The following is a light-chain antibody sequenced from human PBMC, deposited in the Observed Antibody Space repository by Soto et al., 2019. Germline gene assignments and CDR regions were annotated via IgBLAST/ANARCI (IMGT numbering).Light chain of an antibody. CDR1: SSDVGGYNY. CDR2: EVS. J-gene: IGLJ1*01. V-gene: IGLV2-14*01. CDR3: SSAFA. Sequence: QSALTQPASVSGSPGQSITISCTGSSSDVGGYNYVSWYQNHPGTAPKLMIYEVSNRPSGVSNRFSGSKSGNTASLTVSGLQTEDEADYYCSSAFAFGTGTKLTVL.